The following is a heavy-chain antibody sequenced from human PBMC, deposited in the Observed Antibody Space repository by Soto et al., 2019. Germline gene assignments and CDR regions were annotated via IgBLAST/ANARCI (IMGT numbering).Heavy chain of an antibody. CDR2: ISSSGSTI. CDR3: ARGSVAPGLVYFDY. J-gene: IGHJ4*02. V-gene: IGHV3-11*04. D-gene: IGHD3-10*01. Sequence: GGSLRLSCAASGFTFSDYYMSWIRQAPGKGLEWVSYISSSGSTIYYADSVKGRFTISRDNSKNTLYLQMNSLRAEDTAVYYCARGSVAPGLVYFDYWGQGTLVTVSS. CDR1: GFTFSDYY.